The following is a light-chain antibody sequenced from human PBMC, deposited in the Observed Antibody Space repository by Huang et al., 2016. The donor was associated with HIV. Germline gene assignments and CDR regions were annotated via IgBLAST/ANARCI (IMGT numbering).Light chain of an antibody. CDR1: QSVLSRPSNKAY. CDR2: RAS. V-gene: IGKV4-1*01. J-gene: IGKJ2*01. CDR3: QQYFIRRPT. Sequence: DIVMSQSPDSLAVSLGERATINCKSSQSVLSRPSNKAYLAWYHQRPGPSPTLLIYRASHRQLGVPARVSDSGSGTHVTLSISGLQAEDVSFYYCQQYFIRRPTFGQGTKLEI.